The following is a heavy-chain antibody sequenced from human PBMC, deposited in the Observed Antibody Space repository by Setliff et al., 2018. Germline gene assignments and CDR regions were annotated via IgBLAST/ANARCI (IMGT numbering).Heavy chain of an antibody. CDR3: ARSRGYKHDSSGYYYDHDYYYYMDV. D-gene: IGHD3-22*01. CDR2: VYTSGST. Sequence: PSETLSLTCTVSGGSISSYYWSWIRPPPGKGLEWIGYVYTSGSTNYNPSLKSRVTISVDTSKNQFYLKLSSVTAADTAVYYCARSRGYKHDSSGYYYDHDYYYYMDVCGKGTPVTVSS. CDR1: GGSISSYY. V-gene: IGHV4-4*08. J-gene: IGHJ6*03.